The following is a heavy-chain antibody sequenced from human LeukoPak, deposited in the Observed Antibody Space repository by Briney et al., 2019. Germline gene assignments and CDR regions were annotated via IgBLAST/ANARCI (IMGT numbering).Heavy chain of an antibody. D-gene: IGHD5-12*01. CDR3: TTRLRNHFDY. Sequence: SGGSLRLSCATSGFTFSSFTMNWVRQAPGKGLEWVSTISDGSRDTHYAGSVKGRFTISRDDSQNIVYLQMDSLRAEDTALYYCTTRLRNHFDYWGQGTQVTVPS. J-gene: IGHJ4*02. V-gene: IGHV3-23*01. CDR1: GFTFSSFT. CDR2: ISDGSRDT.